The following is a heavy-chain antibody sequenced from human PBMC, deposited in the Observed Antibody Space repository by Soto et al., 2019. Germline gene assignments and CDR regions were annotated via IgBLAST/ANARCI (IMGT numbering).Heavy chain of an antibody. J-gene: IGHJ4*02. CDR2: IYHSGST. CDR3: ARATVTRVDY. D-gene: IGHD4-17*01. CDR1: GGSISSGGYS. V-gene: IGHV4-30-2*01. Sequence: QLQLQESGSGLVKPSQTLSLTCAVSGGSISSGGYSWSWIRQPPGKGLEWIGYIYHSGSTYYNPALXRXVXIXXDRSKNQFSLKLSSVTAADTAVYYCARATVTRVDYWGQGTLVTVSS.